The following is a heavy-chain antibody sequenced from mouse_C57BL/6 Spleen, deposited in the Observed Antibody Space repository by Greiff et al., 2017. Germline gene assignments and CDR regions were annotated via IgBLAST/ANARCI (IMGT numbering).Heavy chain of an antibody. CDR3: TREDSSGPYYFDY. CDR1: GYTFTDYE. CDR2: IDPETGGT. J-gene: IGHJ2*01. Sequence: QVQLKESGAELVRPGASVTLSCKASGYTFTDYEMHWVKQTPVHGLEWIGAIDPETGGTAYNQKFKGKAILTADKSSSTAYMELRSLTSEDSAVYYCTREDSSGPYYFDYWGQGTTLIVSS. D-gene: IGHD3-2*02. V-gene: IGHV1-15*01.